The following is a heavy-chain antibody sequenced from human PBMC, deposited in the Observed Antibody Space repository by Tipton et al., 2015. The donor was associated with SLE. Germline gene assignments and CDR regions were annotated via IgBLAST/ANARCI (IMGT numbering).Heavy chain of an antibody. D-gene: IGHD4-17*01. CDR1: GFSFSRYV. V-gene: IGHV3-23*01. J-gene: IGHJ5*02. CDR2: ISGSGGGT. CDR3: AKDRQYSDGQWLYKWFDP. Sequence: GSLRLSCAASGFSFSRYVLNWVRQRPGKGPEWLSGISGSGGGTLYADSVKGRFTISRDNSNKTLFLHMNNLRAEDTAIYFCAKDRQYSDGQWLYKWFDPWGQGTLVTVSS.